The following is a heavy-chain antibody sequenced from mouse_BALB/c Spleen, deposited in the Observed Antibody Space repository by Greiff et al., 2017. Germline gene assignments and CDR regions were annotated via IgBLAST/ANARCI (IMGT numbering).Heavy chain of an antibody. J-gene: IGHJ4*01. CDR2: IWSGGST. V-gene: IGHV2-2*02. Sequence: QVQLKESGPGLVQPSQSLSITCTVSGFSLTSYGVHWVRQSPGKGLEWLGVIWSGGSTDYNAAFISRLSISKDNSKSQVFFKMNSLQANDTAIYYWARKGGDGNYGYAMDYWGQGTSVTVSS. CDR3: ARKGGDGNYGYAMDY. CDR1: GFSLTSYG. D-gene: IGHD2-1*01.